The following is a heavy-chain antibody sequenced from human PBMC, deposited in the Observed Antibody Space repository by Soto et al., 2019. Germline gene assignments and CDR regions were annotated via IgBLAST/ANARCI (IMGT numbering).Heavy chain of an antibody. CDR2: ISYDGNSK. J-gene: IGHJ5*02. Sequence: QVQLVESGGGVVQPGRSLRLSCAASGFTFSSYGMHWVRQAPGKGLEWVAVISYDGNSKHYADSVKGRFTISRDNSKNMVHLQMNSLRPEDTAVYYCAIDKPWFDPWGQGTLVTVSS. CDR1: GFTFSSYG. V-gene: IGHV3-30*03. CDR3: AIDKPWFDP.